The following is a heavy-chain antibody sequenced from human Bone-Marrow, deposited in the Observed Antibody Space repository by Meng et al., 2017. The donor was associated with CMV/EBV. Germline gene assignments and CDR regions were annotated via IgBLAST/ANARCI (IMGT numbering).Heavy chain of an antibody. J-gene: IGHJ4*02. CDR3: AKGAIFGVTAPDY. V-gene: IGHV3-23*01. CDR1: GFTFSTYT. Sequence: GGSLRLSCAASGFTFSTYTMSWVRQAPGKGLEWVSRIRGRDGSAAYADSVKGRFTISRDISQNTLYLQMNSLRAEDTAIYHCAKGAIFGVTAPDYWGQGTLVTFSS. D-gene: IGHD3-3*01. CDR2: IRGRDGSA.